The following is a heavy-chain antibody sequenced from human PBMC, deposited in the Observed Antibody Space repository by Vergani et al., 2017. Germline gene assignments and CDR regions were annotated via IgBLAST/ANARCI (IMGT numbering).Heavy chain of an antibody. V-gene: IGHV3-21*03. D-gene: IGHD2-15*01. CDR2: ISSSSSYI. CDR3: ARISGGSAPYLHY. CDR1: GFTFSSYS. Sequence: EVQLVESGGGLVKPGGSLRLSCAASGFTFSSYSMNWVRQAPGKGLDWVSSISSSSSYIYYADSVKGRFTISRDNAKTTLYLQMNSLRDEDRGVYYCARISGGSAPYLHYWGQGTLVTVAS. J-gene: IGHJ1*01.